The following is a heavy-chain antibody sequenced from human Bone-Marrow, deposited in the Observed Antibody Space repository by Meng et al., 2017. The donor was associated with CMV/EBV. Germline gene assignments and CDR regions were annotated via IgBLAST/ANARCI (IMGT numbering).Heavy chain of an antibody. D-gene: IGHD3-3*01. V-gene: IGHV1-46*01. Sequence: ASVKVSCKASGYTFTNYFVHWVRQAPGQGLEWLGIIHPIPGSTIYAQKFQGRVTVTRDTSTSTVYMEMSSLRSEDTAVYYCAREGRFLEWSQNYDYWGQGTLVTVSS. CDR1: GYTFTNYF. CDR3: AREGRFLEWSQNYDY. J-gene: IGHJ4*02. CDR2: IHPIPGST.